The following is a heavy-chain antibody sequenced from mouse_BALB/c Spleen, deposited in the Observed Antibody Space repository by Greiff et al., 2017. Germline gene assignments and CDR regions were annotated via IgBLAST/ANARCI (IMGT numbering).Heavy chain of an antibody. J-gene: IGHJ3*01. CDR3: ARDSGYSFVAY. Sequence: VQGVESGPGLVAPSQSLSITCTVSGFSLTSYGVHWVRQPPGKGLEWLGVIWAGGSTNYNSALMSRLSISKDNSKSQVFLKMNSLQTDDTAMYYCARDSGYSFVAYWGQGTLVTVSA. D-gene: IGHD2-3*01. V-gene: IGHV2-9*02. CDR1: GFSLTSYG. CDR2: IWAGGST.